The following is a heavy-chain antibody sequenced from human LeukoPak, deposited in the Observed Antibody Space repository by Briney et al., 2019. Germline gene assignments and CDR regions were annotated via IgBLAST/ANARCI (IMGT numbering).Heavy chain of an antibody. CDR1: GGTFSSYA. D-gene: IGHD2-2*02. J-gene: IGHJ4*02. CDR2: IIPIFGIA. CDR3: AIDCSSTSCYIATYFDY. V-gene: IGHV1-69*04. Sequence: SVTVSCKASGGTFSSYAISWVRQAPGQGLEWMGRIIPIFGIANYAQKFQGRVTITADKSTSTAYMELSSLRPEDTAVYYCAIDCSSTSCYIATYFDYWGQGTLVTVSS.